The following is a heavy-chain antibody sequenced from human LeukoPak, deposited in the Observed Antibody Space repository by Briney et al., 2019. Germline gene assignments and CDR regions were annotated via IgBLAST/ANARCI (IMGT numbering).Heavy chain of an antibody. V-gene: IGHV3-23*01. CDR1: GFTFSSYA. CDR3: ATQIAAAGIGFDY. Sequence: GGSLRLSCAASGFTFSSYAMSWVRQAPGKGLEWVSAISGSGGSTYYADSVKGRFIISRDNSKNTLYLQMNSLRAEDTAVYYCATQIAAAGIGFDYWGQGTLVTVSS. J-gene: IGHJ4*02. D-gene: IGHD6-13*01. CDR2: ISGSGGST.